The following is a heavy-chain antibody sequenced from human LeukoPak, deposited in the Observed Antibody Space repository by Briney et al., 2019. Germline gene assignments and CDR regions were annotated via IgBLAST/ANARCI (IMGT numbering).Heavy chain of an antibody. D-gene: IGHD2-21*02. CDR1: GGSISSYY. CDR3: ARDQGSCGGDCSAGSFDI. CDR2: IYYSGST. V-gene: IGHV4-59*01. J-gene: IGHJ3*02. Sequence: SETLSLTCTVSGGSISSYYWSWIRQPPGKGLEWIGYIYYSGSTNYNPSLKSRVTISVDTSKNQFSLKLSSVTAADTAVYYCARDQGSCGGDCSAGSFDIWGQGTMVTVSS.